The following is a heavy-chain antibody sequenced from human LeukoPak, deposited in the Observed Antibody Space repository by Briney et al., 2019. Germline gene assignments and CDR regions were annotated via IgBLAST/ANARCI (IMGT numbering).Heavy chain of an antibody. CDR3: ARTGSTGGY. Sequence: SETLSLNCTVSDGCVSGGHYYFSWTRHSPAKALEWIGYIHYSGSTVYNPSLKSRVTMSIDTSKNQFSLNLSSVTAADTAVYYCARTGSTGGYWGQGTLVTVSS. D-gene: IGHD1-1*01. CDR1: DGCVSGGHYY. V-gene: IGHV4-61*01. CDR2: IHYSGST. J-gene: IGHJ4*02.